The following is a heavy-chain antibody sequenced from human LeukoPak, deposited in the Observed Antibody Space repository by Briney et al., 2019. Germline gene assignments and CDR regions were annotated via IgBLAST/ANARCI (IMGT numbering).Heavy chain of an antibody. Sequence: SVTVSCKASGGTFSTYVISWVRQAPGQGLEWMGGITPLFGTPNYAQKFQSRLTLTADKSTATAYMELNSLRSEDTAIYYCAREDYSYDFIWGQGTLITVSS. D-gene: IGHD3-3*01. CDR1: GGTFSTYV. CDR3: AREDYSYDFI. J-gene: IGHJ4*02. CDR2: ITPLFGTP. V-gene: IGHV1-69*06.